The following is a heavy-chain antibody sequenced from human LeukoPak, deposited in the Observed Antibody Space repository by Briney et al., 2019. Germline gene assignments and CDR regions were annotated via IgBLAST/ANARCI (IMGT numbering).Heavy chain of an antibody. J-gene: IGHJ5*02. V-gene: IGHV4-34*01. CDR1: GGSFSGYY. D-gene: IGHD3-10*01. CDR3: ARGLVTMVRGVTAMGWFDP. CDR2: INHSGST. Sequence: SETLSLTCAVYGGSFSGYYWSWIRQPPGKGLGWIGEINHSGSTNYNPSLKSRVTISVDTSKNQFSLKLSSVTAADTAVYYCARGLVTMVRGVTAMGWFDPWGQGTLVTVSS.